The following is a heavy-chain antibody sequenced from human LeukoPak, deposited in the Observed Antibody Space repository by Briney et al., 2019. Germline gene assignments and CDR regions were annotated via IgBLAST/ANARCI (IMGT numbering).Heavy chain of an antibody. D-gene: IGHD4-17*01. CDR3: TKGRTTTVRFLIDF. J-gene: IGHJ4*02. Sequence: GGSLRLSCAASGFTFSTYAMSWVRQAPGKGLEWVSAISGSDDSAYYADSVKGRFTISGDNSNNTLFLQMTSLRAEDTAIYYCTKGRTTTVRFLIDFWGQGTLVTVSS. V-gene: IGHV3-23*01. CDR1: GFTFSTYA. CDR2: ISGSDDSA.